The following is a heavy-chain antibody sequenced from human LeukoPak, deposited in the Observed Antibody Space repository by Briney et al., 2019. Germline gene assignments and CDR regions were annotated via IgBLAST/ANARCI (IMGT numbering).Heavy chain of an antibody. J-gene: IGHJ3*02. CDR3: ARGSSGWSPAHAFDI. D-gene: IGHD6-19*01. V-gene: IGHV3-21*01. Sequence: GGSLRLSCAVSGFPFSSYSMNWVRQAQGKGMELVSSISSSSSYIYYADSVKGRFTISRDNAKNSLYLQMNSLRAEDTAVYYCARGSSGWSPAHAFDIWGQGTMVTVSS. CDR1: GFPFSSYS. CDR2: ISSSSSYI.